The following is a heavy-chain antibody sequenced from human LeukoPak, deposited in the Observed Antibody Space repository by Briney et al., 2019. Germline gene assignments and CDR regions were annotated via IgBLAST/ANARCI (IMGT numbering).Heavy chain of an antibody. CDR1: GFTFSNYW. CDR3: ARDLGQYYDTSDNWFDP. D-gene: IGHD3-22*01. CDR2: INSDGINT. V-gene: IGHV3-74*01. J-gene: IGHJ5*02. Sequence: QPGGSLRLSCAAFGFTFSNYWMHCVRQAPGKGLVWVSRINSDGINTSYADSVKGRFTISRDNAKNTLNLQMDSLRAEDTAVYYCARDLGQYYDTSDNWFDPWGQGTLVTVSS.